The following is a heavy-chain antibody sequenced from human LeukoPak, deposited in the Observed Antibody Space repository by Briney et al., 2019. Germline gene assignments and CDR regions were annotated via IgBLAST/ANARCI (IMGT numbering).Heavy chain of an antibody. CDR3: AREGAGSYGFRYIDV. CDR2: IYYGGST. J-gene: IGHJ6*03. V-gene: IGHV4-59*01. D-gene: IGHD5-18*01. Sequence: SETLSLTCTVSNGSMISYYWSWLRQPPGKGLEWMGYIYYGGSTNYNPSLKSRVTILVDASKNQFSLKLSSVTAADTAVYYCAREGAGSYGFRYIDVWGKGTTVTVSS. CDR1: NGSMISYY.